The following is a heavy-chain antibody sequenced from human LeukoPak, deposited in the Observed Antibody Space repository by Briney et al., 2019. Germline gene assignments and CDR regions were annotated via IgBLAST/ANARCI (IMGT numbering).Heavy chain of an antibody. J-gene: IGHJ4*02. V-gene: IGHV1-46*01. D-gene: IGHD6-19*01. CDR1: GYTFTSYY. CDR2: INPSGGST. Sequence: ASVKVSCKASGYTFTSYYMHWVRQAPGQGLEWMGIINPSGGSTSYAQKFQGRVAMTRDMSTSTVYMELSSLRSEDTAVYYCARDLTGGWYLNWGQGTLVTVSS. CDR3: ARDLTGGWYLN.